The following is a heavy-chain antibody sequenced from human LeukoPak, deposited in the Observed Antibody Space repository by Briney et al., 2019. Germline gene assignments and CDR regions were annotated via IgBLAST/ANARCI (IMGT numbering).Heavy chain of an antibody. Sequence: GGSLRLSCAASGFTFSSYSMNWVRQAPGKGLEWVSSISSGSSYIYYADSVKGRFTISRDNAKNSLYLQMNSLRAEDTAVYYCARDESCSSTSCIYYYYYYMDVWGKGTTVTVSS. V-gene: IGHV3-21*01. D-gene: IGHD2-2*01. CDR1: GFTFSSYS. CDR2: ISSGSSYI. CDR3: ARDESCSSTSCIYYYYYYMDV. J-gene: IGHJ6*03.